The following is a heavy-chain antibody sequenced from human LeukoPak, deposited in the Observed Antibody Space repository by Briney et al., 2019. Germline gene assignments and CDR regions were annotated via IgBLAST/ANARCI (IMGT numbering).Heavy chain of an antibody. CDR3: AREASYSSSWATFDN. V-gene: IGHV3-48*01. CDR2: ISTSGGII. Sequence: GGSLRLFCVASRFGLSGSGMNWVRQAPGKGLEWISYISTSGGIIYYADSVRGRFTISRDNAKNSLFLQMNSLTVEDTAVYYCAREASYSSSWATFDNWGQGTLVTVS. CDR1: RFGLSGSG. D-gene: IGHD6-13*01. J-gene: IGHJ4*02.